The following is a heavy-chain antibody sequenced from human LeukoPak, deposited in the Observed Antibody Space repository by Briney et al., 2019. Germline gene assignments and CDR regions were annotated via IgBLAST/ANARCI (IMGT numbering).Heavy chain of an antibody. Sequence: SETLSLTCTVSGGSISSYYWSWIRQPAGKGLEWIGRIYTSGSTNYNPSLKSRVTMSVDTSKNQFSLKLSPVTAADTAVYYCAGDFSYGSRFDYWGQGTLVTVSS. J-gene: IGHJ4*02. V-gene: IGHV4-4*07. D-gene: IGHD3-10*01. CDR3: AGDFSYGSRFDY. CDR2: IYTSGST. CDR1: GGSISSYY.